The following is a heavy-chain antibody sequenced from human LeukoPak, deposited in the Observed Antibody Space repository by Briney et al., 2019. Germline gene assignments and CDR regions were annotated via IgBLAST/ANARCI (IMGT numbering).Heavy chain of an antibody. D-gene: IGHD3-10*01. CDR3: TSPGSSYYYGSGSYYPFDY. Sequence: GESLKISCAASGFTFSSYAMSWVRQAPGKGLEWVSAISGSGGSTYYADSVKGRFTISRDNSKNTLYLQMNSLRAEDTAVYYCTSPGSSYYYGSGSYYPFDYWGQGTLVTVSS. CDR1: GFTFSSYA. J-gene: IGHJ4*02. CDR2: ISGSGGST. V-gene: IGHV3-23*01.